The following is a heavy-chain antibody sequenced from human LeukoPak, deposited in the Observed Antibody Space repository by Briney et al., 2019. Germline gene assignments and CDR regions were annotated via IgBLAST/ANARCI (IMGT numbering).Heavy chain of an antibody. V-gene: IGHV3-48*03. J-gene: IGHJ4*02. CDR2: ISSSGSTI. D-gene: IGHD5-18*01. Sequence: GGSLRLSCAASGFTFSSYEMNWVRQAPGKGLEWVSYISSSGSTIYYADSVKGRFTISRDNAKNSLYLQMNSLRAEDTAVYYCASNTAMVTLVDWGQGTLVTVSS. CDR3: ASNTAMVTLVD. CDR1: GFTFSSYE.